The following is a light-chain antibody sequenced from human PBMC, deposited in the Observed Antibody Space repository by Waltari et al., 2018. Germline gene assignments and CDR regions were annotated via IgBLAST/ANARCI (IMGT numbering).Light chain of an antibody. V-gene: IGKV3-20*01. J-gene: IGKJ2*01. CDR1: PSVSSSY. CDR2: GAS. Sequence: EIVLTQSPGTLSLSPGERATLSCRASPSVSSSYLAWYQQKPGQAPRLLIYGASSRATGIPDRFSGSGSGTDFTLTISRLEPEDFAVYYCQQYGSSPTMYTFGQGTKLEIK. CDR3: QQYGSSPTMYT.